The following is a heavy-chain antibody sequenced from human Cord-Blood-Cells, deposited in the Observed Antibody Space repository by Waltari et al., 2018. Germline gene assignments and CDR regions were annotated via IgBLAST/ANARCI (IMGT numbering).Heavy chain of an antibody. D-gene: IGHD3-10*01. CDR3: ARDPGIDAFDI. CDR1: GGSISSSSDY. CDR2: IYYSGST. Sequence: QLQLQESGPGLVKPSETLSLTCTVSGGSISSSSDYWGGIRQPPGKGLEWIGSIYYSGSTYYNPSLKSRVTISVDTSKNQFSLKLSSVTAADTAVYYCARDPGIDAFDIWGQGTMVTVSS. V-gene: IGHV4-39*07. J-gene: IGHJ3*02.